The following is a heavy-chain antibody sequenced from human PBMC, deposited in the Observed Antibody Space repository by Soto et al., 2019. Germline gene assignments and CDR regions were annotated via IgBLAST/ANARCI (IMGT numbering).Heavy chain of an antibody. Sequence: PSETLSLTCSVSDDSINSDKYYWGWIRQPPGKGLEWIGSIYYRGNAYYNPSLQTRVTISLDKSKSQFSLKLNSVTAADTAVYYFLCIYYSCYANYASYIPSRVTISLVTLKNYFSLKLISVTSADTALYSCSRFRITIFGVVITYYFDYWGQGTLVTVSS. CDR3: LCIYYSCYANYASYIPSRVTISLVTLKNYFSLKLISVTSADTALYSCSRFRITIFGVVITYYFDY. J-gene: IGHJ4*02. CDR2: IYYRGNA. CDR1: DDSINSDKYY. V-gene: IGHV4-39*03. D-gene: IGHD5-12*01.